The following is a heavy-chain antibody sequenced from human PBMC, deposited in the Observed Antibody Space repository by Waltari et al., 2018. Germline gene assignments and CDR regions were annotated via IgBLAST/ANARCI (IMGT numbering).Heavy chain of an antibody. J-gene: IGHJ3*02. CDR2: IYYSGST. CDR1: GGSISSYY. V-gene: IGHV4-59*01. CDR3: ARDRRRDSSSWYRDDAFDI. D-gene: IGHD6-13*01. Sequence: QVQLQESGPGLVKPSETLSLPCTVSGGSISSYYWSWIRQPPGKGLEWIGYIYYSGSTNYNPSLKSRVTISVDTSKNQFSLKLSSVTAADTAVYYCARDRRRDSSSWYRDDAFDIWGQGTMVTVSS.